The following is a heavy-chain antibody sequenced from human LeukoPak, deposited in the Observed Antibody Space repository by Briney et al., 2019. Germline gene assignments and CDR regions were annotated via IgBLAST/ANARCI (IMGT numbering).Heavy chain of an antibody. CDR3: ARDGSTTGWYSGDY. CDR2: IYYTGST. J-gene: IGHJ4*02. D-gene: IGHD6-19*01. V-gene: IGHV4-59*01. Sequence: PSETLSLTCTVSGGSISNYYWSWIRQPPGKGLEWIGYIYYTGSTNYNPSLKSRVTISVDTSKNQFSLKVSSVTAADTAVYYCARDGSTTGWYSGDYWGQGILVTVSS. CDR1: GGSISNYY.